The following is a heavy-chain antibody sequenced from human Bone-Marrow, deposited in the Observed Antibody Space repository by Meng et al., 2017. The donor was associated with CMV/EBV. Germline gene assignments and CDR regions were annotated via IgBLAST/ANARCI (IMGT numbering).Heavy chain of an antibody. CDR3: ARGESSDY. J-gene: IGHJ4*02. CDR2: ISYDGSNK. Sequence: GGSLRLSCAASGLTFSSYAMYWVRQAPGKGPEWVAVISYDGSNKYYADSVKGRFTISRDNSKNTLYLQMNSLRAEDTAVYYCARGESSDYWGQGTLVTVSS. V-gene: IGHV3-30-3*01. CDR1: GLTFSSYA.